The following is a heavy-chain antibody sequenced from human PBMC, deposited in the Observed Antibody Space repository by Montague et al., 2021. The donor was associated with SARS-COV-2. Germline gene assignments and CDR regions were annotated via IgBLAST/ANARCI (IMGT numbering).Heavy chain of an antibody. V-gene: IGHV3-21*01. D-gene: IGHD6-13*01. CDR2: ISSSSSDI. CDR1: GFTFSSHS. J-gene: IGHJ3*02. CDR3: VRSGISSSWSRDAFDI. Sequence: SLRLSCAASGFTFSSHSMMWVRQAPGKGLEWVSSISSSSSDIYYADSVKGRFTISRDDANDSLYLQMNSLRAEDTAVYFCVRSGISSSWSRDAFDIWGQGTMVTVSS.